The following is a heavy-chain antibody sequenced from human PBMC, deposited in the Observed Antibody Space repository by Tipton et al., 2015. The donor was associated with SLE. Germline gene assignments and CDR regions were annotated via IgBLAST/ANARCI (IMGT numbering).Heavy chain of an antibody. V-gene: IGHV5-51*03. CDR1: GYTFAKYW. Sequence: QLVQSGAEVKKPGESLKISCKGSGYTFAKYWIGWVRQMPGRGLEYMGIIYPGDSDTRYIPSFQGQDTISADKSITTAYMQWSSLKSSDTAMYYCASPPQLTGEGTVIDIRGQGAMVAVSS. J-gene: IGHJ3*02. D-gene: IGHD3-9*01. CDR3: ASPPQLTGEGTVIDI. CDR2: IYPGDSDT.